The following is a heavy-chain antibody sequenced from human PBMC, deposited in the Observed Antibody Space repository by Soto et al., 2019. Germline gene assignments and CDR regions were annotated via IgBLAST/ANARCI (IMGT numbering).Heavy chain of an antibody. CDR3: AKDSIYCSSTSCYYYYYYGMDV. D-gene: IGHD2-2*01. CDR1: GFTFSSYG. CDR2: ISYDGSNK. Sequence: QVQLVESGGGVVQPGRSLRLSCAASGFTFSSYGMHWVRQAPGKGLEWVAVISYDGSNKYYADSVKGRFTISRDNSKNTLYLQMNSLRAEDTAVYYCAKDSIYCSSTSCYYYYYYGMDVWGQGTTVTVSS. J-gene: IGHJ6*02. V-gene: IGHV3-30*18.